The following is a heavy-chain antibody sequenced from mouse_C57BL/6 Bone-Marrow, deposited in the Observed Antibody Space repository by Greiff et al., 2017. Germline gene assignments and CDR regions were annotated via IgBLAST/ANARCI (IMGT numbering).Heavy chain of an antibody. Sequence: VQLQQSGAELVRPGASVKLSCTASGFNIKDYYMHWVKQRPEQGLEWIGRIDPEDGDTEYAPKFQGKATMTADTSSNTAYLQLSSLTSEDTAVYYCTTTVVASYRYFDYWGQGTTLTVSS. CDR1: GFNIKDYY. V-gene: IGHV14-1*01. D-gene: IGHD1-1*01. CDR2: IDPEDGDT. J-gene: IGHJ2*01. CDR3: TTTVVASYRYFDY.